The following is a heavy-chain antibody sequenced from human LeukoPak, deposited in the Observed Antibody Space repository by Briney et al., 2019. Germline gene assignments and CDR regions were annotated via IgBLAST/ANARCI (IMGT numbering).Heavy chain of an antibody. CDR1: GGSTSNYF. V-gene: IGHV4-4*07. Sequence: SEALSLTCTVSGGSTSNYFCTWLRQSAGKGLEWIGRIHTSGSTNYNPSLKSRVSMSVDTSKNQFSLKLSSVTAADTAVYYCARDPEGHGYYFDYWGQGALVTVSS. D-gene: IGHD3-3*01. J-gene: IGHJ4*02. CDR3: ARDPEGHGYYFDY. CDR2: IHTSGST.